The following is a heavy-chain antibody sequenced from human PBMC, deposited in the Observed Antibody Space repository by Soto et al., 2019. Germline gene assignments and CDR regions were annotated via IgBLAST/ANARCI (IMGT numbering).Heavy chain of an antibody. CDR1: GGSISSSNW. CDR2: IYHSGST. Sequence: SETLSLTCAVSGGSISSSNWWSWVRQPPGKGLEWIGEIYHSGSTNYNPSLKSRVTISVDKSKNQFSLKLSSVTAADTAVYYCAIVDIVATARDYYYYGMDVWGQGTTVTVSS. V-gene: IGHV4-4*02. CDR3: AIVDIVATARDYYYYGMDV. J-gene: IGHJ6*02. D-gene: IGHD5-12*01.